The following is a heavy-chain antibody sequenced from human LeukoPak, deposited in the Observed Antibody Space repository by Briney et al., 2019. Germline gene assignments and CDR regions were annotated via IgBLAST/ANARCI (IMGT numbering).Heavy chain of an antibody. D-gene: IGHD2-21*01. J-gene: IGHJ4*02. Sequence: ASVKVSCKVSGYTLTELSMHWVRQAPGKGLEWMGGFDPEDGETIYAQKFQGRVTMTEDTSTDTAYMELSSLRSEDTAVYYCARDYSTRREFDYWGQGTLVTVSS. CDR3: ARDYSTRREFDY. V-gene: IGHV1-24*01. CDR2: FDPEDGET. CDR1: GYTLTELS.